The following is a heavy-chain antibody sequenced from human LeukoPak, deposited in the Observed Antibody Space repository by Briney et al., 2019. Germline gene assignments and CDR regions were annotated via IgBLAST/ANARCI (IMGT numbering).Heavy chain of an antibody. V-gene: IGHV1-18*01. CDR3: ARERATYDSSGYHYYFDY. CDR1: GYTFTSYG. CDR2: ISAYNGNT. D-gene: IGHD3-22*01. J-gene: IGHJ4*02. Sequence: ASVKVSCKASGYTFTSYGISWVRQAPGQGIEWMGWISAYNGNTNYAQKLQGRVTMTTDTSTSTAYMELRSLRSDDTAVYYCARERATYDSSGYHYYFDYWGQGTLVTVSS.